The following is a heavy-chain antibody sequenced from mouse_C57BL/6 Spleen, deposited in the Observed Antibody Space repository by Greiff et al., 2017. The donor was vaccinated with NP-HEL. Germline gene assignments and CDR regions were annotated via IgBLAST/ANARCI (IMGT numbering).Heavy chain of an antibody. CDR3: SRKGKSGAMDY. CDR2: IWSGGST. J-gene: IGHJ4*01. CDR1: GFSFTSYG. D-gene: IGHD3-1*01. Sequence: VQLQQSGPGLVQPSQSLSISCTVSGFSFTSYGVHWVRQSPGKGLEWLGVIWSGGSTDYNAAFISRPGIINDNSKSQVFFEMNTLQDDETAIYYCSRKGKSGAMDYWGQGTSVTVST. V-gene: IGHV2-2*01.